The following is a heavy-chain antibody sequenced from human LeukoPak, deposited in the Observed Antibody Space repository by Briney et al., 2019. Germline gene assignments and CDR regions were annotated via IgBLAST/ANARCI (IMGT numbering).Heavy chain of an antibody. CDR2: ISAYNGNT. J-gene: IGHJ3*02. Sequence: GASVKVSCKASGYTFTSYGISWVRQAPGQGLEWMGWISAYNGNTNYAQKLQGRVTMTTDTSTSTAYMELRSLRSDDTAVYYCARDCLRLGLGVGGSCYLGRDAFDIWGQGTMVTVSS. V-gene: IGHV1-18*04. CDR3: ARDCLRLGLGVGGSCYLGRDAFDI. CDR1: GYTFTSYG. D-gene: IGHD2-15*01.